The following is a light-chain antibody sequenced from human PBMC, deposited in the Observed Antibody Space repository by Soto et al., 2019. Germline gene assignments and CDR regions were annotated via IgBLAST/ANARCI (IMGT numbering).Light chain of an antibody. V-gene: IGKV3D-20*02. CDR3: QQRSNWPPIT. Sequence: EIVMTQSPATLSVSPGERATLTCRASQSVTNNNLAWYQLRPGQAPRLLISGASNRATGIPDRFSGSGSGTDFTLTISSLQPEDFAVYFCQQRSNWPPITFGQGTRLEI. CDR1: QSVTNNN. CDR2: GAS. J-gene: IGKJ5*01.